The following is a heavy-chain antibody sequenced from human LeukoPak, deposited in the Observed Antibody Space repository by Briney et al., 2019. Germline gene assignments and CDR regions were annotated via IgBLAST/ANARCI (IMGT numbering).Heavy chain of an antibody. CDR1: GYTFTSYD. V-gene: IGHV1-8*01. J-gene: IGHJ4*02. Sequence: ASVKVSCEASGYTFTSYDINWVRQATGQGLEWMGWMNPNSGNTGYAQKFQGRVTMTTDTSTSTAYMELRSLRSDDTAVYYCARASTAYCGGDCYSGDYYFDYWGQGTLVTVSS. CDR2: MNPNSGNT. CDR3: ARASTAYCGGDCYSGDYYFDY. D-gene: IGHD2-21*02.